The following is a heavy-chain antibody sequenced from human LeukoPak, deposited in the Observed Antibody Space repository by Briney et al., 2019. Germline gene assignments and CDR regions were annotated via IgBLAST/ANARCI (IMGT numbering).Heavy chain of an antibody. CDR1: GGSISPYY. CDR3: ARGFLVGHSPEVYYFDY. Sequence: SETLSLTCTVSGGSISPYYWSWIRQPPGKGLEWIGYVYYSGSTNYSPSLKSRVTISVDTSKNQFSLRLSSVTAADTAVYYCARGFLVGHSPEVYYFDYWGQGTLVTVSS. J-gene: IGHJ4*02. V-gene: IGHV4-59*12. CDR2: VYYSGST. D-gene: IGHD1-26*01.